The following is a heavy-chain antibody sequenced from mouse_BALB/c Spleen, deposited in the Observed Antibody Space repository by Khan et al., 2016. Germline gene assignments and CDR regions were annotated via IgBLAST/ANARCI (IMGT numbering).Heavy chain of an antibody. CDR3: ARWVRRGLMDY. CDR2: ISYSGST. D-gene: IGHD2-14*01. V-gene: IGHV3-2*02. J-gene: IGHJ4*01. Sequence: EVQLQESGPGLVKPSQSLSLTCTVTGYSITSDYAWNWVRQFPGNKLEWMGYISYSGSTSYNPSLKSRISITRDTSRNQFFLQLNSVTTEDTATYYCARWVRRGLMDYWGQGTSVTVSA. CDR1: GYSITSDYA.